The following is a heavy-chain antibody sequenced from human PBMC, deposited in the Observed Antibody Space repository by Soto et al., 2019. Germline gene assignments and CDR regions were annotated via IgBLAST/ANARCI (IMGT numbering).Heavy chain of an antibody. CDR3: AKDRGCSGGSCYSFYYYGMDV. J-gene: IGHJ6*02. CDR1: GFTFSSYG. Sequence: GGSLRLSCAASGFTFSSYGMHWVRQAPGKGLEWVAVISYDGSNKYYADSAKGRFTISRDNSKNTLYLQMNSLRAEDTAVYYCAKDRGCSGGSCYSFYYYGMDVWGQGTTVTVSS. V-gene: IGHV3-30*18. CDR2: ISYDGSNK. D-gene: IGHD2-15*01.